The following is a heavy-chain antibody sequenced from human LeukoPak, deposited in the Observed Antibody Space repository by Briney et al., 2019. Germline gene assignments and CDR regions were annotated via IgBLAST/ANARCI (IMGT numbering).Heavy chain of an antibody. D-gene: IGHD5-18*01. CDR2: ISYDESNQ. J-gene: IGHJ4*02. CDR3: ARYSYGHFDY. V-gene: IGHV3-30*04. CDR1: GFTVSSYA. Sequence: GGSLRLSCAASGFTVSSYAMHWVRQAPAKGLEWVAVISYDESNQYYADSVKGRFIISRDNSKNTLSLQMNSLRVEDAAVYYCARYSYGHFDYWGQGTLVTVSS.